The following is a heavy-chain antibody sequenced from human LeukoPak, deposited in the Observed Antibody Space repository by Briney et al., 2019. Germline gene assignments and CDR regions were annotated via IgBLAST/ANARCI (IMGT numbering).Heavy chain of an antibody. CDR1: SGSISSYY. CDR3: ARLVYPWEGSWFDP. J-gene: IGHJ5*02. Sequence: SETLSLTCTVSSGSISSYYWSWIRQPPGKGLEWIGYIYYSGSTNYNPSLKSRVTISVDTSKNQFSLKLSSVTAADTAVYYCARLVYPWEGSWFDPWGQGTLVTVSS. V-gene: IGHV4-59*08. D-gene: IGHD1-26*01. CDR2: IYYSGST.